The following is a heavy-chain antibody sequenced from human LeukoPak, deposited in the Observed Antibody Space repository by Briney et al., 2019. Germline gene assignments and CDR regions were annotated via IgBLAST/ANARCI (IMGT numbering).Heavy chain of an antibody. CDR3: AKDTRYSSSPEYPDY. D-gene: IGHD6-13*01. V-gene: IGHV3-23*01. CDR1: GFTFSSYA. Sequence: GGSLRLSCAASGFTFSSYAMSWVRQAPGKGLEWVSGISGSGGSTYYADSVKGRFTISRDNSKNTPYLQMNSLRAEDTAVYYCAKDTRYSSSPEYPDYWGQGTLVTVSS. J-gene: IGHJ4*02. CDR2: ISGSGGST.